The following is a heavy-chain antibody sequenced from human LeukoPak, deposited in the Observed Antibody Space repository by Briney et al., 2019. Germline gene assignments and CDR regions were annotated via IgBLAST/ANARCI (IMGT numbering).Heavy chain of an antibody. J-gene: IGHJ4*02. CDR3: ATSFGPVIAAAGTGAD. CDR1: GFTFSSYE. D-gene: IGHD6-13*01. V-gene: IGHV3-48*03. CDR2: ISSSGSTI. Sequence: GGSLRLSCAASGFTFSSYEMNWVRQAPGKGLEWVSYISSSGSTIYYADSVKGRFTISRDNSKNTLYLQMNSLRAEDTAVYYCATSFGPVIAAAGTGADWGQGTLVTVSS.